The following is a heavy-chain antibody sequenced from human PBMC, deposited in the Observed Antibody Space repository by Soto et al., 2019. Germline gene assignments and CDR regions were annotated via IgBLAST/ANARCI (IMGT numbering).Heavy chain of an antibody. J-gene: IGHJ4*02. CDR3: ARFFGSGFDY. Sequence: PGGSLRLSCATSGFTFSSYSINWVRQAPGKDLEWISSISTTSSNVYYADSVKGRFTISRDNAKSSLYLQMNGLRAEDTAVYYCARFFGSGFDYWGQGTLVTVSS. CDR2: ISTTSSNV. CDR1: GFTFSSYS. D-gene: IGHD6-19*01. V-gene: IGHV3-21*01.